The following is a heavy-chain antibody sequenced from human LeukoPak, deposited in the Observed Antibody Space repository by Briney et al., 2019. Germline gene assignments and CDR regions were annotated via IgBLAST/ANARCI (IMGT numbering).Heavy chain of an antibody. CDR1: GYTFTSYW. Sequence: AESLKISCKGSGYTFTSYWIAWVRQLPGKGLEWMGIIYPGDSDTRYSPSLQGQVTISADKSISTAYLQWSSLKASDTAMYYCARAYGAQLGYWGQGTLVTVSS. CDR3: ARAYGAQLGY. D-gene: IGHD4-17*01. CDR2: IYPGDSDT. V-gene: IGHV5-51*01. J-gene: IGHJ4*02.